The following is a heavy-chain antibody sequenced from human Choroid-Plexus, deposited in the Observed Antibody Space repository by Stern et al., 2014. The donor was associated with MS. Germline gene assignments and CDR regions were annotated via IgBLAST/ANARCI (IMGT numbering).Heavy chain of an antibody. J-gene: IGHJ5*02. V-gene: IGHV3-30*18. CDR3: AKDRQYLTYFFDH. D-gene: IGHD2/OR15-2a*01. Sequence: VQLLESGGGVVQPGRPLRLSCVASGFTFGSCAMHWVRQAPGKGLEWVAGVSYDGSNKYYADSVKGRFTISRDNSQNTLYMQMSSLRPEDTAVYYCAKDRQYLTYFFDHWGQGSWSPSPQ. CDR2: VSYDGSNK. CDR1: GFTFGSCA.